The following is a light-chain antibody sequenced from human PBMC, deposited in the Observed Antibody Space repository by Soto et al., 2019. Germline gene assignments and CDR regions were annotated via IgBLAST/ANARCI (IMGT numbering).Light chain of an antibody. J-gene: IGLJ1*01. CDR3: SSYTGSSTYV. CDR1: SSDVGSYNR. CDR2: EVS. Sequence: QSALTQPPSVSGSPGQSVTISCTGTSSDVGSYNRVSWYQQPPGTAPKLMIYEVSNWPSGVPDRFSGSKSGNTASLTISGLQAEDEADYYCSSYTGSSTYVFGTGTKVTVL. V-gene: IGLV2-18*02.